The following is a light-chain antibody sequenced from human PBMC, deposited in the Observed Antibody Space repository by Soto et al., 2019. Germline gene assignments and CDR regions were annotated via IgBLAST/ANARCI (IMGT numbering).Light chain of an antibody. Sequence: EIVWTQSPGTLSVSPGERATLSCRASQSVSSSSLAWYQQKPGQAPRLRIYGASSRATGIPDRFSGSGSGTDFTLTISRLEPEDFAVYYCQHYGSSLWTFGQGTKVAIK. CDR2: GAS. CDR3: QHYGSSLWT. J-gene: IGKJ1*01. CDR1: QSVSSSS. V-gene: IGKV3-20*01.